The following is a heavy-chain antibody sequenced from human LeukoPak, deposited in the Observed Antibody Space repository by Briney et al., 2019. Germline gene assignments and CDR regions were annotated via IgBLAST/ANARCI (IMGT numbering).Heavy chain of an antibody. V-gene: IGHV4-38-2*01. CDR1: GYSISSGYY. Sequence: SETLSLTCAVSGYSISSGYYWGWIRQPPGKGLEWIGSIYHSGSTYYNPSLKSRVTISVDTSKNQFSLKLSSVTAADTAVYYCARAKKTVAGFFDYWGQGPLVTVSS. CDR3: ARAKKTVAGFFDY. J-gene: IGHJ4*02. D-gene: IGHD6-19*01. CDR2: IYHSGST.